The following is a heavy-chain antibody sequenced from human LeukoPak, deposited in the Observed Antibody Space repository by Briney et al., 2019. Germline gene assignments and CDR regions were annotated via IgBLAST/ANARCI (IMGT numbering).Heavy chain of an antibody. CDR2: INPNSGGT. V-gene: IGHV1-2*02. CDR3: ARGNDYDNSGYYLKY. D-gene: IGHD3-22*01. CDR1: GYTFTGYY. J-gene: IGHJ4*02. Sequence: ASVKVSCKASGYTFTGYYMHWVRQAPGQGLEWMGWINPNSGGTNYAQKFQGRVTMTRDTSITTAYMELSRLRSDDTAVYYCARGNDYDNSGYYLKYWGQGALVTVSS.